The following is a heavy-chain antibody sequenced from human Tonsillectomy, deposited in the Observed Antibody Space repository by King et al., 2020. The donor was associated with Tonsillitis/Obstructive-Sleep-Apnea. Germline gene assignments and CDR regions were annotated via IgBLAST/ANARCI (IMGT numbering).Heavy chain of an antibody. Sequence: VQLVESGGGVVQPGRFLRLSCAASGFTFSSYGMHWVRQAPGQGLEWVAVRWYDGSNKYYADSVKGRFTISRDNSKNTLYLQMNSLRAEDTAVYYCARDLRNSGSLQGNWFDPWGQGTLVTVSS. J-gene: IGHJ5*02. CDR3: ARDLRNSGSLQGNWFDP. V-gene: IGHV3-33*01. D-gene: IGHD1-26*01. CDR2: RWYDGSNK. CDR1: GFTFSSYG.